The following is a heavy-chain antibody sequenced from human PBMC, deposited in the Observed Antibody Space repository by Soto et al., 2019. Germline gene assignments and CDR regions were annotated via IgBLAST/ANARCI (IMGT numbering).Heavy chain of an antibody. CDR2: ISLSGGST. J-gene: IGHJ4*02. Sequence: PGGSLRLSCAASEFTLSNFAMSWVRQAPGIGLEWVSTISLSGGSTYYADSMKGRFTISRDNFKNTLYLQMNSLRAEDTAVYYCAKDGSSWHGVSHDYFDYWGQGTLVTVSS. V-gene: IGHV3-23*01. CDR1: EFTLSNFA. D-gene: IGHD6-13*01. CDR3: AKDGSSWHGVSHDYFDY.